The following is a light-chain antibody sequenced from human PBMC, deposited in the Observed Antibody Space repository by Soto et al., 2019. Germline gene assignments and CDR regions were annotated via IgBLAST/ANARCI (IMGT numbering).Light chain of an antibody. Sequence: VVMTQSPASLSVSPGERVTLSCRASQSVDGDLAWFQQKPGQAPRLLISGASTRAAGIPDRFSGSGSGTEFTLTITSLQSDDFAAYDCQQDHQWPRTFGRGTKVENK. V-gene: IGKV3-15*01. CDR2: GAS. CDR3: QQDHQWPRT. J-gene: IGKJ1*01. CDR1: QSVDGD.